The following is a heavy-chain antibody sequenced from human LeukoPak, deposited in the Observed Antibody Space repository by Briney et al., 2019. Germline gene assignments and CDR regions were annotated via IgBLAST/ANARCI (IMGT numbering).Heavy chain of an antibody. Sequence: SETLSLTCAVYGGSFSDYYWSWIRQPPGKGLEWIGEINHSGSTNYNPSLKSRVTISVDASKNQFSLKLSSVTAADTAVYYCARQWELRGAFDIWGQGTMVTVSS. CDR1: GGSFSDYY. J-gene: IGHJ3*02. D-gene: IGHD1-26*01. CDR3: ARQWELRGAFDI. V-gene: IGHV4-34*01. CDR2: INHSGST.